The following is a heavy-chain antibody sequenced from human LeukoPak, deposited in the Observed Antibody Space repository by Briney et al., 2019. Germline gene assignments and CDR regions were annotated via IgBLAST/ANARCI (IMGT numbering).Heavy chain of an antibody. D-gene: IGHD5-18*01. CDR2: INHSGST. CDR1: GGSFSGYY. CDR3: ARRRIQLWLRGGDFDY. V-gene: IGHV4-34*01. J-gene: IGHJ4*02. Sequence: SETLSLTCAVYGGSFSGYYWSWIRQPPGKGLEWIGEINHSGSTNYNPSLKSRVTISVDTSKNQFSLKLSSVTAADTAVYYCARRRIQLWLRGGDFDYWGQGTLVTVSS.